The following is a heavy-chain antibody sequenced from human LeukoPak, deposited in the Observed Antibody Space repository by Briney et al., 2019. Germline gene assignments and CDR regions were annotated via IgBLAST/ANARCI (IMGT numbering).Heavy chain of an antibody. CDR1: GGSISSYY. J-gene: IGHJ4*02. Sequence: PSETLSLTRTVSGGSISSYYWSWIRQPPGKGLEWIGYIYYSGSTNYNPSLKSRVTISVDTSKNQFSLKLSSVTAADTAVYYCARGGSSGWYDYWGQGTLVTVSS. V-gene: IGHV4-59*01. CDR3: ARGGSSGWYDY. D-gene: IGHD6-19*01. CDR2: IYYSGST.